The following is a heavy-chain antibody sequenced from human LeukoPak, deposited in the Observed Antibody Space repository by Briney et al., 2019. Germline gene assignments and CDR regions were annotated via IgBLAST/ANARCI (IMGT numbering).Heavy chain of an antibody. Sequence: ASVKVSCKASGYTFTSYDINWVRQATGQGLEWMGWMNPNSGNTGYAQKFQGRVTMTRNTSISTAYMELSSLRSEDTAVYYCARGRVGTPKKRYYFDYWGQGTLVTVSS. CDR3: ARGRVGTPKKRYYFDY. CDR1: GYTFTSYD. J-gene: IGHJ4*02. CDR2: MNPNSGNT. V-gene: IGHV1-8*01.